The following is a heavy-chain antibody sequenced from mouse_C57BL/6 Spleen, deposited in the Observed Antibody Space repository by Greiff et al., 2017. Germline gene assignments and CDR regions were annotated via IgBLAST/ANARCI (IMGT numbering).Heavy chain of an antibody. CDR1: GFTFSDYY. V-gene: IGHV5-16*01. CDR2: INYDGSST. J-gene: IGHJ2*01. Sequence: EVMLVESEGGLVQPGSSMKLSCTASGFTFSDYYMAWVRQVPEKGLEWVANINYDGSSTYYLDSLKSRFIISRDNAKNILYLQMSSLKSEDTATYYCARGYYDYFFDYWGQGTTLTVSS. CDR3: ARGYYDYFFDY. D-gene: IGHD2-4*01.